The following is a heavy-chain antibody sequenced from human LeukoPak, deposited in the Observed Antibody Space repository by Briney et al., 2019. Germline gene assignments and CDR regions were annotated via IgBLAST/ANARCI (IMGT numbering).Heavy chain of an antibody. CDR2: TYYRSKLYN. D-gene: IGHD2-2*01. Sequence: SQTLSLTCALSGDSVSSNSAAWDWIRQSQSRGLEWLGRTYYRSKLYNDYAVSVKSRITINPDTSKNQFSLQLNSVTPEDTAVYYCARAAASVSRWPVTYYGMDVWGQGTTVTVSS. CDR1: GDSVSSNSAA. CDR3: ARAAASVSRWPVTYYGMDV. J-gene: IGHJ6*02. V-gene: IGHV6-1*01.